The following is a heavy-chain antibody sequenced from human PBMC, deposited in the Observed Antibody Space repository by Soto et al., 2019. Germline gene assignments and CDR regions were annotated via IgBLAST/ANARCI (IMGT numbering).Heavy chain of an antibody. CDR1: GGSISSSSYY. D-gene: IGHD3-10*01. CDR3: ARPMDHGSDSYYFDY. CDR2: IYYSGST. J-gene: IGHJ4*02. Sequence: SETLSLTCTVSGGSISSSSYYWGWIRQPPGKGLEGIGGIYYSGSTYYTPSLKSRVTISVDTTKNQFSLNLSSVTAADTAVYYCARPMDHGSDSYYFDYWSQGTLVTVSS. V-gene: IGHV4-39*01.